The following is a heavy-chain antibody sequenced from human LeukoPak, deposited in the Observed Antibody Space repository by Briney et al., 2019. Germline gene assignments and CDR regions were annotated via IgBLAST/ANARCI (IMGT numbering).Heavy chain of an antibody. J-gene: IGHJ5*02. V-gene: IGHV4-61*02. CDR1: GGSISSGSYY. CDR3: ARVSSSSWYFTS. CDR2: VYTTGST. D-gene: IGHD6-13*01. Sequence: TLSLTCTVSGGSISSGSYYWSWIRQPAEKGLEWIGRVYTTGSTNYNPSLKSRVTISLDTSKNQFSLKLSSVTAADTAVYYCARVSSSSWYFTSWGQGTLVTVSS.